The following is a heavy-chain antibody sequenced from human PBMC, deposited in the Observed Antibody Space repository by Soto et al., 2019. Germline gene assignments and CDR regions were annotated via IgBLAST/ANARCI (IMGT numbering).Heavy chain of an antibody. CDR3: ARGGYCSSTSCQHNYYYGMDV. CDR1: GYTFTSYD. Sequence: QVQLVQSGGEVRKPGASVKVSCKASGYTFTSYDINWVRQATGQGLEWMGWMNPNSGNTGYAQKFQGRVTMTRNTSISTAYMELSSLRSEDTAVYYCARGGYCSSTSCQHNYYYGMDVWGQGTTVTVSS. CDR2: MNPNSGNT. J-gene: IGHJ6*02. V-gene: IGHV1-8*01. D-gene: IGHD2-2*03.